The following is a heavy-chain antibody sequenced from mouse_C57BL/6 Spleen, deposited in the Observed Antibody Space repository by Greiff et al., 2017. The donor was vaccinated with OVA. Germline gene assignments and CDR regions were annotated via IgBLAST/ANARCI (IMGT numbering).Heavy chain of an antibody. Sequence: EVKLMESGGGLVQPGGSLKLSCAASGFTFSDYGMAWVRQAPRKGPEWVAFISNLAYSIYYADTVTGRFTIAKENAKNTLYLEMSILRSEDTAMYYCARRPPYYGSSYWYFDVWGTGTTVTVSS. J-gene: IGHJ1*03. CDR1: GFTFSDYG. CDR3: ARRPPYYGSSYWYFDV. D-gene: IGHD1-1*01. CDR2: ISNLAYSI. V-gene: IGHV5-15*01.